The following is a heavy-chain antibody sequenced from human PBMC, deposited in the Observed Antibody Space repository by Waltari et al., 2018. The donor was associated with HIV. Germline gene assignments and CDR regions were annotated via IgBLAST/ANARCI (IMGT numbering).Heavy chain of an antibody. CDR2: INPTGRRT. CDR1: GFGFSNSA. V-gene: IGHV3-23*01. J-gene: IGHJ4*02. CDR3: SKEGGLIGDDY. Sequence: EVQLLESGGGLVQPGGPLRLSWAASGFGFSNSAMSWVRQAPGKGLEWVSAINPTGRRTFYADSVKGRFTISRDNSKNTLYLQLNSLRAEDTAIYYCSKEGGLIGDDYWGQGTLVTVSS. D-gene: IGHD3-22*01.